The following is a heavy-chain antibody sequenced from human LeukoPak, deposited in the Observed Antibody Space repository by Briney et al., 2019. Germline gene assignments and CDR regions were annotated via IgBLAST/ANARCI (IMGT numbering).Heavy chain of an antibody. J-gene: IGHJ6*02. Sequence: ASVKVSCKASGYTFTGYYMHWVRQAPGQGLEWMGWINPNSGGTNYAQKFQGRVTMTRDTSISTAYMELSRLRSDDTAVYYCARSGRDTDYHYYGMDVWGQGTTVTVSS. V-gene: IGHV1-2*02. CDR3: ARSGRDTDYHYYGMDV. CDR2: INPNSGGT. D-gene: IGHD5-18*01. CDR1: GYTFTGYY.